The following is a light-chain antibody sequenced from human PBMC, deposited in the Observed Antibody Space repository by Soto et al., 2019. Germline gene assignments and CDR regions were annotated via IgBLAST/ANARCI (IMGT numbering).Light chain of an antibody. CDR1: STDVGSHDL. Sequence: ALAQPASVSGSPGQSITISCTGISTDVGSHDLVSWYKHPPGKAPKLIIYEGSKRPSGVSNRFSGSKSGNTASLTISWLQAEDEADYYCCSYAGSSALLFGGGTKVTVL. CDR2: EGS. J-gene: IGLJ2*01. V-gene: IGLV2-23*01. CDR3: CSYAGSSALL.